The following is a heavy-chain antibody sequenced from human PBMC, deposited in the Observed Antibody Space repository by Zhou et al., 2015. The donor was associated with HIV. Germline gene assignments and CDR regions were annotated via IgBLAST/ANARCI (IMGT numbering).Heavy chain of an antibody. CDR1: GFTFSDYW. V-gene: IGHV3-74*03. D-gene: IGHD2-2*01. CDR2: ISNDGSTT. CDR3: ARGDSVVLPALRLGLDV. J-gene: IGHJ6*02. Sequence: EVQLVESGGGLVKPGRSLRLSCAASGFTFSDYWMHWVRQTPGKGLLWVSHISNDGSTTKYADSVKGRFTISRDNAKNSLYLQMNSLRVEDTAVYYCARGDSVVLPALRLGLDVWGQGTTVTVSS.